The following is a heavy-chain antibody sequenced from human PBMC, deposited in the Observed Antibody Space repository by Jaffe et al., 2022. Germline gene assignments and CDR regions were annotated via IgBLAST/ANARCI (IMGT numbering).Heavy chain of an antibody. V-gene: IGHV1-2*02. D-gene: IGHD3-10*01. CDR1: GYTFTGYY. Sequence: QVQLVQSGAEVKKPGASVKVSCKASGYTFTGYYMHWVRQAPGQGLEWMGWINPNSGGTNYAQKFQGRVTMTRDTSISTAYMELSRLRSDDTAVYYCARAGLLWFGELLSDMDVWGKGTTVTVSS. CDR3: ARAGLLWFGELLSDMDV. CDR2: INPNSGGT. J-gene: IGHJ6*03.